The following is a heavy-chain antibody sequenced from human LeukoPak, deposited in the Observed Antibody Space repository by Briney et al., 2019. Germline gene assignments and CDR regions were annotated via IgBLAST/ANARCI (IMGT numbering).Heavy chain of an antibody. D-gene: IGHD3-10*01. CDR3: ARVISPDSYFYFSYFYYMDV. CDR2: IYTSGST. CDR1: GGSISSYY. V-gene: IGHV4-4*07. J-gene: IGHJ6*03. Sequence: SETLSLTCTVSGGSISSYYWSWIRPPAGKGLEWIGRIYTSGSTNYNPSLKSRVTMSVDTSKNQFSLKLSSVTAADTAVYYCARVISPDSYFYFSYFYYMDVWGKGTTVTVSS.